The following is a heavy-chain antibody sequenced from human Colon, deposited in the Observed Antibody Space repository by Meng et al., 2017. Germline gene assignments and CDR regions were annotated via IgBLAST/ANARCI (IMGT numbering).Heavy chain of an antibody. CDR1: GGSISSSSYY. CDR2: IYYSGST. V-gene: IGHV4-39*07. D-gene: IGHD3-10*01. CDR3: ARDRIRVVRGVISLKDFDY. J-gene: IGHJ4*02. Sequence: SETLSLTCTVSGGSISSSSYYWGWLRQHPGKGREWIGSIYYSGSTYYNPSLKSRVTISVDTSKNQFSLKLSSVTAAATAVYYCARDRIRVVRGVISLKDFDYWGQGTLVTVSS.